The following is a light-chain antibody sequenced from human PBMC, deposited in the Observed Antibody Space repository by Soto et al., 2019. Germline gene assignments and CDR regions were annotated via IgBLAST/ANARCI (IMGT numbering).Light chain of an antibody. CDR2: DVS. J-gene: IGLJ1*01. Sequence: QSALTQPRSVSGSPGQSVTISCTGTSSDVGGYNYVSWYQHHPGKAPKLMIFDVSKRPSGVPDRFSGSKSGSTASLTISGLQAEDEGDYYCCSNAGTYTDVFGTGTKLTVL. V-gene: IGLV2-11*01. CDR1: SSDVGGYNY. CDR3: CSNAGTYTDV.